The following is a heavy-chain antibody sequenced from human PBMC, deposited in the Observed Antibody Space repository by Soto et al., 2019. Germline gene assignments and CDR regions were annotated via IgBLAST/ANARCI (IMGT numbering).Heavy chain of an antibody. CDR1: GGSVTSHY. CDR3: ARESAGSGRNNWFDP. Sequence: PSETLSLNFTVFGGSVTSHYWSWVRQPPGKGLEWIGFVHYTGGTKYSPSLESRVTMSVDTSRTLLSLRLNSVTAADTAVYYWARESAGSGRNNWFDPWGLGTRVTVSS. V-gene: IGHV4-59*02. J-gene: IGHJ5*02. CDR2: VHYTGGT. D-gene: IGHD3-10*01.